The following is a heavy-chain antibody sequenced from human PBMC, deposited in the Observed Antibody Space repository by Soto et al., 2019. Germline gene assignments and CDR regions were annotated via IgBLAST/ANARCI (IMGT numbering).Heavy chain of an antibody. V-gene: IGHV3-49*03. CDR1: GFTFGDYG. D-gene: IGHD3-10*01. Sequence: GGSLRLSCAASGFTFGDYGVSWFRQAPGKGLEWVGFIKRKSDGATTTYAASVEGRFSMSRDDFNGIAYLQMNSLTTEDTGRYYCSSAPGWPHLVLYWFALWGQGSQVT. J-gene: IGHJ5*02. CDR2: IKRKSDGATT. CDR3: SSAPGWPHLVLYWFAL.